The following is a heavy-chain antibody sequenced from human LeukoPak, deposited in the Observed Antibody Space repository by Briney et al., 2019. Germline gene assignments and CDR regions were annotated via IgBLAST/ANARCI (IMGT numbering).Heavy chain of an antibody. D-gene: IGHD3-16*01. CDR2: IYTGGTT. CDR1: GFTVSSSNH. J-gene: IGHJ4*02. V-gene: IGHV3-66*01. CDR3: AREISRFGI. Sequence: GGSLRLSCAASGFTVSSSNHMNWVRQAPGKGLEWVSGIYTGGTTYYTDSVKGRFTISRDNPNNTLYLQMHSLRAEDTAVYYCAREISRFGIWGQGTLVTVSS.